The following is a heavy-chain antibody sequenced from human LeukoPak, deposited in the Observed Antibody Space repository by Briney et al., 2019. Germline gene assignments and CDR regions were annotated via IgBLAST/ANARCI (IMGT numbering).Heavy chain of an antibody. CDR2: IDYSGST. Sequence: PSETLSLTCTVSGGSISSSSYYWGWIRQPPGKGLEWTGSIDYSGSTYYNPSLKSRVTISADTSKNQFSLKLSSVTAADTAVYYCARARGGYYKYFDYWGQGTLVTVSS. J-gene: IGHJ4*02. V-gene: IGHV4-39*07. CDR3: ARARGGYYKYFDY. CDR1: GGSISSSSYY. D-gene: IGHD3-3*01.